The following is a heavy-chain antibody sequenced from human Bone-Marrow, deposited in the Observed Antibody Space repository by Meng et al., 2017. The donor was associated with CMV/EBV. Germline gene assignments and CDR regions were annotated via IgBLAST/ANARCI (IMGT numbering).Heavy chain of an antibody. CDR1: GYTFPSYG. CDR3: ARKTGGMDY. Sequence: KASCKADGYTFPSYGISWVQQAPGQELRWIEWISAYNGNTNYAQKLQGRVTMTTDTSTSTAYMGLRSLRSDDTAVYYCARKTGGMDYWGQGTLVTVSS. D-gene: IGHD1-26*01. CDR2: ISAYNGNT. J-gene: IGHJ4*02. V-gene: IGHV1-18*01.